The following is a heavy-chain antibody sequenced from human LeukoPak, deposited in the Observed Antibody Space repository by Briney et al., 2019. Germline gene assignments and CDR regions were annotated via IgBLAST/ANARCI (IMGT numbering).Heavy chain of an antibody. CDR1: GFTFSSYA. V-gene: IGHV3-23*01. Sequence: GGSLRLSCGASGFTFSSYAMNWVRQAPGKGLEWVSGISGSGGSTYYADSVKGRFTISRDNSKNTLYLQMNSLRAEDTAVYYCAKYYGDYAYYYYMDVWGKGTTVTVSS. J-gene: IGHJ6*03. CDR3: AKYYGDYAYYYYMDV. CDR2: ISGSGGST. D-gene: IGHD4-17*01.